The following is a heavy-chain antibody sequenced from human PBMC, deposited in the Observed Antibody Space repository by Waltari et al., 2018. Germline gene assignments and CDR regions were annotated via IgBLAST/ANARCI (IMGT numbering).Heavy chain of an antibody. CDR2: IYPSGST. J-gene: IGHJ4*02. V-gene: IGHV4-4*07. CDR1: GGSLRSYY. CDR3: ARGVALDY. Sequence: QVQLQESGPGLVKPSETLSLTCHVSGGSLRSYYWSWIRTHDGKGLEWIGRIYPSGSTNYNPSLKIRVTMSVDTSKNQFSLKLSSVTAADTAVYYCARGVALDYWGQGTLVTVSS. D-gene: IGHD2-15*01.